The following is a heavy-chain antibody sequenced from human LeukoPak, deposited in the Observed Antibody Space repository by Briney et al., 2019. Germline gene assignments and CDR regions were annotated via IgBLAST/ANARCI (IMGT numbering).Heavy chain of an antibody. CDR1: GYTFTSYG. J-gene: IGHJ6*04. CDR2: ISAYNGNP. D-gene: IGHD2-15*01. V-gene: IGHV1-18*04. CDR3: ATQGFCSGGSCYSPYYYYGMDV. Sequence: ASVKVSCKASGYTFTSYGISWVRQAPGQGLEWMGWISAYNGNPNYAQKLQGRVTMTTDTSTSTAYMELRSLRSDDTAVYYCATQGFCSGGSCYSPYYYYGMDVWGKGTTVTVSS.